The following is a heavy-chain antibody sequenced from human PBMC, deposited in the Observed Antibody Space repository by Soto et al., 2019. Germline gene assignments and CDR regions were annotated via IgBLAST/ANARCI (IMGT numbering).Heavy chain of an antibody. J-gene: IGHJ3*02. D-gene: IGHD2-2*01. CDR3: AGKQIVVVPAAISHDAFDI. Sequence: SETLSLTCTVSGGSISSSSYYWGWIRQPPGKGLEWIGSIYYSGSTYYNPSLKSRVTISVDTSKNQFSLKLSSVTAADTAVYYCAGKQIVVVPAAISHDAFDIWGQGTMVTVSS. CDR2: IYYSGST. CDR1: GGSISSSSYY. V-gene: IGHV4-39*01.